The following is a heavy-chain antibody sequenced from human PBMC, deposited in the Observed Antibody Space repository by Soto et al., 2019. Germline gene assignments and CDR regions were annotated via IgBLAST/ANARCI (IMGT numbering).Heavy chain of an antibody. V-gene: IGHV3-33*01. CDR1: GFTFSSYG. CDR3: ARGLRSGAGPI. CDR2: IWYDGSNK. J-gene: IGHJ4*02. Sequence: GGSLRLACAASGFTFSSYGSHWVRQAPGKGLEGVGIIWYDGSNKYYADSVKGRFTISRDSCKNTVYLQMNGLRADDTAVYYCARGLRSGAGPIGGQGTLVTVSS. D-gene: IGHD3-10*01.